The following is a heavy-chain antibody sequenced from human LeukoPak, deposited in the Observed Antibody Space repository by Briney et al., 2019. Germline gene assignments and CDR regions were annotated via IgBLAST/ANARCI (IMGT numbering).Heavy chain of an antibody. V-gene: IGHV3-66*01. J-gene: IGHJ4*02. CDR3: VRDGTWYDY. Sequence: TGGSLRLSCTASGLTVSSNYMNWVRQAPGKGLEWVSIIYSDGSTYYADSVKGRFTISRDNSKNTLYLQMNSLRADDTAVYYCVRDGTWYDYWGQGTLVTVSS. D-gene: IGHD1-26*01. CDR1: GLTVSSNY. CDR2: IYSDGST.